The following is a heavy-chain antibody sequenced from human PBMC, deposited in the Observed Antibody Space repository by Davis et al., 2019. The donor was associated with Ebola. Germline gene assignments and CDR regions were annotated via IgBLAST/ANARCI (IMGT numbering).Heavy chain of an antibody. CDR2: ISAYNGNT. Sequence: ASVKVSCKASGYTFTSYGISWVRQAPGQGLEWMGWISAYNGNTNYAQKLQGRVTMTTDTSTSTAYMELRSLRSDDTAVYYCARAVYYYGSGSPIDYWGQGTLVTVSS. V-gene: IGHV1-18*01. CDR3: ARAVYYYGSGSPIDY. J-gene: IGHJ4*02. D-gene: IGHD3-10*01. CDR1: GYTFTSYG.